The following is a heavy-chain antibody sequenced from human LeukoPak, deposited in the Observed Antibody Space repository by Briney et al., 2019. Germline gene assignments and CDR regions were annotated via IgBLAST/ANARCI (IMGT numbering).Heavy chain of an antibody. CDR2: IYHSGST. Sequence: SETLSLTCSVTGGSVRNYYWGWIRQPPGKGLEWIGSIYHSGSTYYNPSLKSRVTISVDTSKNQFSLKLSSVTAADTAVYYCASCSSTSCYSSAFDIWGQGTMVTVSS. CDR1: GGSVRNYY. D-gene: IGHD2-2*02. CDR3: ASCSSTSCYSSAFDI. J-gene: IGHJ3*02. V-gene: IGHV4-38-2*02.